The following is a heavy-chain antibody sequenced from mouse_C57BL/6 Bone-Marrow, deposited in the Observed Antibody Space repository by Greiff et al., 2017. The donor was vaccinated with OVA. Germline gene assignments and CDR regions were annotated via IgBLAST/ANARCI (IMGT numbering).Heavy chain of an antibody. V-gene: IGHV5-12*01. Sequence: EVQVVESGGGLVQPGGSLKLSCAASGFTFSDYYMYWVRQTPEKRLEWVAYISNGGGSTYYPDTVKGRFTISRDNAKNTLYLQMSRLKSEDTAMYYCARHDYYGSSYFFAYWGQGTLVTVSA. D-gene: IGHD1-1*01. J-gene: IGHJ3*01. CDR1: GFTFSDYY. CDR2: ISNGGGST. CDR3: ARHDYYGSSYFFAY.